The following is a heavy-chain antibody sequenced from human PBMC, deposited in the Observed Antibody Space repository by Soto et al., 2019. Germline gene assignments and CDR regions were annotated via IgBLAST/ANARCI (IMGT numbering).Heavy chain of an antibody. CDR1: GGSFSGYY. J-gene: IGHJ4*02. V-gene: IGHV4-34*01. Sequence: QVQLQQWGAGLLKPSETLSLTCAVYGGSFSGYYWSWIRQPPGKGLEWIGENNHSGRTNYNPSLKSRVTISVDTSKNQFSLKLSSVTAADTAVYYCAGSGRHRSSHFDYWGQGTLVTVSS. CDR3: AGSGRHRSSHFDY. D-gene: IGHD6-13*01. CDR2: NNHSGRT.